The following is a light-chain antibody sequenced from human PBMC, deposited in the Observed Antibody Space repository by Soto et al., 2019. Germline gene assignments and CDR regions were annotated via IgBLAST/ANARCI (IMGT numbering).Light chain of an antibody. CDR2: GAS. CDR3: QQYNDWPRT. Sequence: EIVMTQSPATLSVSPGERATLSCRASQSVGTYLAWYQQKPGQAPRILIYGASTRAAGISPRFSGGGSGTEFTRTISSLQSEDFAVYHCQQYNDWPRTFGQGTKVGIK. J-gene: IGKJ1*01. V-gene: IGKV3-15*01. CDR1: QSVGTY.